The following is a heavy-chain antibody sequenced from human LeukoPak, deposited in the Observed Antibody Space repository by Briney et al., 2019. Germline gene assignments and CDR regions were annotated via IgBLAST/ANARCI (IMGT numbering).Heavy chain of an antibody. D-gene: IGHD1-1*01. CDR3: ARAPGYGAAYYFDY. V-gene: IGHV3-30*03. CDR2: VSYDGSYK. J-gene: IGHJ4*02. CDR1: GFTFSDYY. Sequence: AGGSLRLSCVASGFTFSDYYMGWVRQAPGKGLEWVAVVSYDGSYKYYADSVKGRFTISRDNSKNTLYLQMNSLRAEDTAVYYCARAPGYGAAYYFDYWGQGTLVTVSS.